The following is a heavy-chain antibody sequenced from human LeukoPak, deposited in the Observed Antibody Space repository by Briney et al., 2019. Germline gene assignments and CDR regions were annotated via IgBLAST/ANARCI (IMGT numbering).Heavy chain of an antibody. D-gene: IGHD3-22*01. V-gene: IGHV3-53*01. CDR2: IYSDGST. CDR3: ARGLYYYDSSGYLYF. Sequence: GGSLRLSCAASGFTVSSNYMSWVRQAPGKGVEWVSIIYSDGSTYYADSVKGRFTISRDNSKNTLYLQMNSLRAEDTAVYYCARGLYYYDSSGYLYFWGQGTLVTVPS. J-gene: IGHJ4*02. CDR1: GFTVSSNY.